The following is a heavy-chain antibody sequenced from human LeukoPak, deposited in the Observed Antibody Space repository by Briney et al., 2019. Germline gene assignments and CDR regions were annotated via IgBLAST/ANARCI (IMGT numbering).Heavy chain of an antibody. V-gene: IGHV3-73*01. CDR2: IRSKANSYAT. CDR3: TAVLGHVTYYYYYMDV. J-gene: IGHJ6*03. Sequence: PGGSLRLSCAASEFTFSGSAMHWVRQASGKGLEWVGRIRSKANSYATAYAASVKGRFTISRDDSKNTAYLQMNSLKTEDTAVYYCTAVLGHVTYYYYYMDVWGKGTTVTVSS. D-gene: IGHD3-10*01. CDR1: EFTFSGSA.